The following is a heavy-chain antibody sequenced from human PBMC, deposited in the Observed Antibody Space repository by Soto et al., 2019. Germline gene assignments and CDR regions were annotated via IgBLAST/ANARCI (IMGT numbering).Heavy chain of an antibody. CDR1: GFSFSNHA. J-gene: IGHJ3*01. D-gene: IGHD2-15*01. CDR3: VRDDMWAFDF. Sequence: EVQLVDSGGGLVQPGGSRRGSCAASGFSFSNHAMNWVRQAPGKGLEWVSYISIGSGSIFYEDSVKGRFTISRDDAKNSLDMQMNTLRDEDTAVYYCVRDDMWAFDFWGQGTMVTVSS. V-gene: IGHV3-48*02. CDR2: ISIGSGSI.